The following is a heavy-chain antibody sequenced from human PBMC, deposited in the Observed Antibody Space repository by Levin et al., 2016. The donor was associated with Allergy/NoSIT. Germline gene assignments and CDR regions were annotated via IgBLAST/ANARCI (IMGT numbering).Heavy chain of an antibody. J-gene: IGHJ2*01. V-gene: IGHV3-74*03. Sequence: GESLKISCAASGFTFSDYRMHWVRQLPGKGLVWVSRVLADGTDASYADSVKGRFTISRDNAKSSLYLQVDSLRADDTALYYCVRDPGWNAHDWYFDLWGRGTLVTVSS. D-gene: IGHD1-1*01. CDR2: VLADGTDA. CDR3: VRDPGWNAHDWYFDL. CDR1: GFTFSDYR.